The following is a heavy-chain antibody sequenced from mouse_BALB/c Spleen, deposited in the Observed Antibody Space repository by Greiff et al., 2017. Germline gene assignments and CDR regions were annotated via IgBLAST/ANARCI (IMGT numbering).Heavy chain of an antibody. CDR1: GYTFTSYW. CDR2: IYPGNSDT. CDR3: TRGGSFPGLYAMDY. Sequence: EVQLQQSGTVLARPGASVKMSCKASGYTFTSYWMHWVKQRPGQGLEWIGAIYPGNSDTSYNQKFKGKAKLTAVTSTSTAYMELSSLTNEDSAVYYCTRGGSFPGLYAMDYWGQGTSVTVSS. J-gene: IGHJ4*01. D-gene: IGHD3-1*01. V-gene: IGHV1-5*01.